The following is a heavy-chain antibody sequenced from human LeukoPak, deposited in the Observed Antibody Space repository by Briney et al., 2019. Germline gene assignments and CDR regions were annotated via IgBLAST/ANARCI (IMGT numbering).Heavy chain of an antibody. Sequence: GGSLRLSCAASGFTFSSYWMHWVRQAPGKGLVWVSRINSDGSSTSYADSVKGRFTISRDNAKNTLYLQMNSLRAEDTAVYYCASEQRLGNCDYWGQGTLVTVSS. CDR2: INSDGSST. CDR3: ASEQRLGNCDY. J-gene: IGHJ4*02. V-gene: IGHV3-74*01. CDR1: GFTFSSYW. D-gene: IGHD6-25*01.